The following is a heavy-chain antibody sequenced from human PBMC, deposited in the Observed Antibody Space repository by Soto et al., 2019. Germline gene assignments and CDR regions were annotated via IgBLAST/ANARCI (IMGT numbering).Heavy chain of an antibody. CDR2: VSTNGAT. J-gene: IGHJ6*02. Sequence: SETLSLTCTVSDDFISSYYWNWIRQPAGKGLEWIGRVSTNGATNYNPSLESRFTMSVDTSKNQFSLKLTSVTAADTAVYFCARADYEILTGSYAMDVWGQGTTVTVSS. CDR3: ARADYEILTGSYAMDV. CDR1: DDFISSYY. V-gene: IGHV4-4*07. D-gene: IGHD3-9*01.